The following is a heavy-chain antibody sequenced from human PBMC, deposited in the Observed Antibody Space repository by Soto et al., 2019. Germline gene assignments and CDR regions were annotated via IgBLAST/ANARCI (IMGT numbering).Heavy chain of an antibody. Sequence: LRLSCAASGFSFSTYLMSWVRQAPGKGLEWVANIKQGGNEKFYVDSVKCRFTISRDNDKKSLYLQMDSLRVEDTAVYYCVGSLTYWVPYYYSGMVVWGQGTTVTVS. CDR1: GFSFSTYL. CDR3: VGSLTYWVPYYYSGMVV. D-gene: IGHD2-15*01. CDR2: IKQGGNEK. J-gene: IGHJ6*02. V-gene: IGHV3-7*03.